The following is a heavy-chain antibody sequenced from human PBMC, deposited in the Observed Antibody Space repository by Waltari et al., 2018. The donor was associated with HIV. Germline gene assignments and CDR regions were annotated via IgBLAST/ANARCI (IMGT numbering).Heavy chain of an antibody. Sequence: EVQLVESGGGLIQPGGSLRPSCPAPGFTGGNNSMSWVRQAPGKGLEWVSVFYSGGSAYSADSVKGRFTISRDNSKNTLHLQMKRLRTEDTAVYYCARVKAYSSGWFDYWGQGTLVTVSS. V-gene: IGHV3-53*01. CDR3: ARVKAYSSGWFDY. J-gene: IGHJ5*01. D-gene: IGHD6-19*01. CDR1: GFTGGNNS. CDR2: FYSGGSA.